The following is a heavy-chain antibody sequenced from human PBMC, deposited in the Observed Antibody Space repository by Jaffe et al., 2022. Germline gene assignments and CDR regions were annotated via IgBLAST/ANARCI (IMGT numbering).Heavy chain of an antibody. CDR1: GGTFSSYT. V-gene: IGHV1-69*02. J-gene: IGHJ4*02. Sequence: QVQLVQSGAEVKKPGSSVKVSCKASGGTFSSYTISWVRQAPGQGLEWMGRIIPILGIANYAQKFQGRVTITADKSTSTAYMELSSLRSEDTAVYYCARIGYYDSSGYYPTPFAFDYWGQGTLVTVSS. CDR2: IIPILGIA. D-gene: IGHD3-22*01. CDR3: ARIGYYDSSGYYPTPFAFDY.